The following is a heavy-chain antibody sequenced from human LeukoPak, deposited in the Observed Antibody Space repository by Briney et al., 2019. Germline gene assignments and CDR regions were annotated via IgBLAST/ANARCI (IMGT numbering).Heavy chain of an antibody. V-gene: IGHV4-38-2*02. CDR1: GYYIGSAFY. D-gene: IGHD6-13*01. CDR3: ARCPRPQLGWFDP. J-gene: IGHJ5*02. Sequence: SETLSLTCSVSGYYIGSAFYWAWIRQPPGKGLEWIGYIYHTGVTYHNPSLKSRVTISVDTSKNQFSLKLSSVTAADTAVYYCARCPRPQLGWFDPWGQGTLVTVSS. CDR2: IYHTGVT.